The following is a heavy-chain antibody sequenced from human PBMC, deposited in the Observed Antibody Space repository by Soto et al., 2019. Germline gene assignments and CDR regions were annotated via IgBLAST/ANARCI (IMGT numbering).Heavy chain of an antibody. D-gene: IGHD2-2*01. CDR3: ARDTHDPYCSSTSCYPRDDAFDI. J-gene: IGHJ3*02. V-gene: IGHV1-69*13. CDR2: IIPIFGTA. Sequence: SXKVSCKAAGGTXSSYAIGLVRQAPGQGLEWIGGIIPIFGTANYAQKFQGRVTITADESTSTAYMELSRLRSEDTAVYYCARDTHDPYCSSTSCYPRDDAFDIWGQGTMGTVSS. CDR1: GGTXSSYA.